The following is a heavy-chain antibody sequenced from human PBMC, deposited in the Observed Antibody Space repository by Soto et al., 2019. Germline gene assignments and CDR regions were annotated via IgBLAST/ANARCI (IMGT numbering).Heavy chain of an antibody. Sequence: QVQLQESGPGLVKPSQTLSLTCTVSGGSISSGGYYWSWIRQHPGKGLEWIGYIYYSGSTYYNPSLKSRVTISLDTSKNQFALKLSSVTAADTAVYSCARHDNDTLTGYSWVFDYWGQGTLVTVSS. V-gene: IGHV4-31*03. J-gene: IGHJ4*02. D-gene: IGHD3-9*01. CDR2: IYYSGST. CDR1: GGSISSGGYY. CDR3: ARHDNDTLTGYSWVFDY.